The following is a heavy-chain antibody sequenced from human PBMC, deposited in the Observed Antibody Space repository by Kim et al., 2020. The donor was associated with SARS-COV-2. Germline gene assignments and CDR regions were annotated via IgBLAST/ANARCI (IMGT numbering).Heavy chain of an antibody. D-gene: IGHD2-2*01. J-gene: IGHJ4*01. CDR3: TKDRYCTSSFCALDY. CDR1: GFTFDYYA. V-gene: IGHV3-43*02. Sequence: GGSLRLSCAAPGFTFDYYAFHWVRQAPGKGLEWVSLISGDGSRTYYADFVKGRFTISRDNSKNSLYLQMNSLRADDTALYYCTKDRYCTSSFCALDYWG. CDR2: ISGDGSRT.